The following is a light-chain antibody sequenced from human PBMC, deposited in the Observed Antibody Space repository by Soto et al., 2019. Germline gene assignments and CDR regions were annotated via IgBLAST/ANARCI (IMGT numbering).Light chain of an antibody. Sequence: QSALTQPRSVSGSPGQSVTISCTGTSSDVGGYNYVSWYQQHPGKAPKLMIYDVSKRPSGVPDRFSGSKSGNTASLTISGLQAEDEADCYCCSYAGSYTFVFGTGTKLTLL. J-gene: IGLJ1*01. V-gene: IGLV2-11*01. CDR2: DVS. CDR1: SSDVGGYNY. CDR3: CSYAGSYTFV.